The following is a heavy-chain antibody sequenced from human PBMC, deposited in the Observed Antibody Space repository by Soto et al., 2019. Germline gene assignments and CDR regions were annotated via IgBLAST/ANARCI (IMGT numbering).Heavy chain of an antibody. Sequence: SETLSLTCTVSGGSISSGGYYWSWIRQHPGKGLEWIGYIYYSGSTYYNPSLKSRVTISVDTSKNQFSLKLSSVTAADTAVYYCARGRCSSTSCYPLAYYYYGMDVWGQGTAVTVSS. CDR1: GGSISSGGYY. CDR3: ARGRCSSTSCYPLAYYYYGMDV. D-gene: IGHD2-2*01. V-gene: IGHV4-31*03. J-gene: IGHJ6*02. CDR2: IYYSGST.